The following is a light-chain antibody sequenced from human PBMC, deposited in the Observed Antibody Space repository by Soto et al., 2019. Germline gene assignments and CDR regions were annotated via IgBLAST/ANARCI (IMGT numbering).Light chain of an antibody. CDR2: GAS. Sequence: EIVLTQSPATLSLSQGERATLSCRASQSVSSSYLAWYQQKPGQAPRLLIYGASSRATGIPDRFSGSGSGTAFTLTISRLEPEDFAVYYCQQYGSSPFTCGPGTKVDIK. J-gene: IGKJ3*01. CDR1: QSVSSSY. V-gene: IGKV3-20*01. CDR3: QQYGSSPFT.